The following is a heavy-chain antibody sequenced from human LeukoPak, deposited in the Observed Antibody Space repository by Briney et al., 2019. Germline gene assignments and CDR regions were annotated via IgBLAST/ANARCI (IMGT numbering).Heavy chain of an antibody. CDR3: VGYCGTTSCYSLTDY. V-gene: IGHV3-64D*06. J-gene: IGHJ4*02. Sequence: LSGGSLRLSCSASGFTFSNYAMHWVRQAPGKGLEYVSAISRDGASTYYADSVKGRFTISRDYSKNTLYLQMRSLRIEDTAVYYCVGYCGTTSCYSLTDYWGQGTLVTVSS. CDR2: ISRDGAST. CDR1: GFTFSNYA. D-gene: IGHD2-2*01.